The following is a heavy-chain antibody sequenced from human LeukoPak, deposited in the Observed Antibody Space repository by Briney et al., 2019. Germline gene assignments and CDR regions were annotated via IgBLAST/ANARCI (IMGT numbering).Heavy chain of an antibody. J-gene: IGHJ4*02. V-gene: IGHV2-5*02. Sequence: SGPTLVNPTQTLTLTCTFSGFSLSTSGVGVGWIRQPPGKALEWLALIYRDDDKRHNPFLKSMLTITKDTSKNQVVLTMTNMDPVDTATYYCAHRRSGYNFNDGDFDYWGQGTLVTVSS. D-gene: IGHD3-22*01. CDR1: GFSLSTSGVG. CDR3: AHRRSGYNFNDGDFDY. CDR2: IYRDDDK.